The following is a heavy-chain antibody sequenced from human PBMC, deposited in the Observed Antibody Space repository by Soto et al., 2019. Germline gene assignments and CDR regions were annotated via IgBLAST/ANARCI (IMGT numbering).Heavy chain of an antibody. J-gene: IGHJ6*02. CDR3: AKGVVVVAATVNLDV. V-gene: IGHV3-23*01. D-gene: IGHD2-15*01. Sequence: PGGSLRLSCAASGFTLSSYPMSWVRQAPGKGLQWVASVSVDPANTYYADSVKGRFTISRDNSKNTLYLQMNSLRAEDTAVYYCAKGVVVVAATVNLDVWGQGTTVTVSS. CDR2: VSVDPANT. CDR1: GFTLSSYP.